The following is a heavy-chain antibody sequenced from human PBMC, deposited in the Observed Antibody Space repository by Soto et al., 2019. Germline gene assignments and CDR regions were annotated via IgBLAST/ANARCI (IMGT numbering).Heavy chain of an antibody. CDR1: GGSISSGDYY. Sequence: PSETLSLTXTVSGGSISSGDYYWSWIRQPPGKGLEWIGYIYYSGSTYYNPSLKSRVTISVDTSKNQFSLKLSSVTAADTAVYYCARALFPGGWLQFSGRYFDLWGRGTLVTVSS. V-gene: IGHV4-30-4*01. D-gene: IGHD5-12*01. J-gene: IGHJ2*01. CDR2: IYYSGST. CDR3: ARALFPGGWLQFSGRYFDL.